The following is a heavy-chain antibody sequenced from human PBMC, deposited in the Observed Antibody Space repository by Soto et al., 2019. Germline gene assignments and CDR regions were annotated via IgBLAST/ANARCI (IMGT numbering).Heavy chain of an antibody. CDR1: GGSISSYY. CDR3: ARVRGIQLWGGGYFDY. D-gene: IGHD5-18*01. Sequence: QVQLQESGPGLVKPSETLSLTCTVSGGSISSYYWSWIRQPPGKGLEWIGYIYYSGSTNYNPSLKGRVPISVDTSKNQFSLKLSSVTAAETAVYYCARVRGIQLWGGGYFDYWGQGTLVTVSS. J-gene: IGHJ4*02. V-gene: IGHV4-59*01. CDR2: IYYSGST.